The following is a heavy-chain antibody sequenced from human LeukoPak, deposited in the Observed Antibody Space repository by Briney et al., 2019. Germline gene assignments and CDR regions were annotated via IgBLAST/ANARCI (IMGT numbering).Heavy chain of an antibody. CDR1: GGTFSRHT. CDR2: ITPMFGTS. V-gene: IGHV1-69*13. D-gene: IGHD1-26*01. CDR3: ARVPELLFAFDI. J-gene: IGHJ3*02. Sequence: SVKVSCKASGGTFSRHTISWVRQSPGQGLEWMGGITPMFGTSNYAQKFQGRVTITADESTSTAYMELSSLRSEDTAVYYCARVPELLFAFDIWGQGTMVTVSS.